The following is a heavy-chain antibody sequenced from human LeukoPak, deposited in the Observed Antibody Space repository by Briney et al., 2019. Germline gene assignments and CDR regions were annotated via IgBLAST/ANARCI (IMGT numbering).Heavy chain of an antibody. CDR2: FDPEDGET. J-gene: IGHJ4*02. CDR3: ATAGYSSGWYHFLFDY. Sequence: ASVKVSCKVSGYTLTELSMHWVRQAPGKGLEWMGGFDPEDGETIYAQKFQGRVTMTEDTSTDTAYMELSGLRSEDTAVYYCATAGYSSGWYHFLFDYWGQGTLVTVSS. CDR1: GYTLTELS. D-gene: IGHD6-19*01. V-gene: IGHV1-24*01.